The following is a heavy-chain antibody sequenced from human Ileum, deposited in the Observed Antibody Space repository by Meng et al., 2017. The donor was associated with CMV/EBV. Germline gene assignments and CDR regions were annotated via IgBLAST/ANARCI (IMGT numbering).Heavy chain of an antibody. J-gene: IGHJ5*02. D-gene: IGHD2/OR15-2a*01. CDR1: GFSFGSYW. CDR3: ARKVAGSTIFWFDP. CDR2: IKHDGSEK. Sequence: GGSLRLSCTASGFSFGSYWMGWVRQAPGKGLEWVANIKHDGSEKYFVDSVRGRFTISRDNASNSQDLQTNNLRVEDTAIYYCARKVAGSTIFWFDPRGQGTLVTVSS. V-gene: IGHV3-7*01.